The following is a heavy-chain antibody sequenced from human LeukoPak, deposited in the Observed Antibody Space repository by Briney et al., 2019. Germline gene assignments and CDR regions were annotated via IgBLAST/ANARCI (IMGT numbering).Heavy chain of an antibody. J-gene: IGHJ6*02. CDR1: GGSISSYY. CDR3: ARDSGIAVAGHYYYYGMDV. V-gene: IGHV4-59*01. CDR2: IYYSGST. Sequence: SETLSLTCTVSGGSISSYYWSWIRQPPGKGLEWIGYIYYSGSTNYNPSLKSRVTISVDTSKNQFSLKPSSVTAADTAVYYCARDSGIAVAGHYYYYGMDVWGQGTTVTVSS. D-gene: IGHD6-19*01.